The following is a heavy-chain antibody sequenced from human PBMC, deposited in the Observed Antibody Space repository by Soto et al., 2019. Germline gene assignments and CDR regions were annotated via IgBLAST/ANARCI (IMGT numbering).Heavy chain of an antibody. Sequence: ASVKVSCKASGYTFTSYDINWVRQATGQGLEWMGWMNPNSGNTGYAQKFQGRVTMTRNTSISTAYMELSSLRSEDTAVYYWARAFYSGPSFAPWGQGPLVTVSS. CDR2: MNPNSGNT. CDR1: GYTFTSYD. CDR3: ARAFYSGPSFAP. V-gene: IGHV1-8*01. D-gene: IGHD6-6*01. J-gene: IGHJ5*02.